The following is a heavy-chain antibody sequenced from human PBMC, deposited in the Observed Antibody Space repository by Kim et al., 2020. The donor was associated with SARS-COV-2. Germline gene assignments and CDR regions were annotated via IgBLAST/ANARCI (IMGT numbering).Heavy chain of an antibody. J-gene: IGHJ4*02. D-gene: IGHD3-10*01. V-gene: IGHV3-9*01. Sequence: GGSLRLSCAASGFTFDDYAMHWVRQAPGKGLEWVSGISWNSGSIDYADSVKGRFTISRDNAKNSLYLQMNSLRAEDTALYYCAKGGYYYGSGGYSGECFDYWGQGTLVTVSS. CDR1: GFTFDDYA. CDR2: ISWNSGSI. CDR3: AKGGYYYGSGGYSGECFDY.